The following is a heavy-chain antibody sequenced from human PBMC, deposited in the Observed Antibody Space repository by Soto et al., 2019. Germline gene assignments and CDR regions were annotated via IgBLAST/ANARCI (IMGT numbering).Heavy chain of an antibody. CDR2: IYYSGST. CDR3: ARCLLAAAGTPYYFDY. V-gene: IGHV4-59*01. Sequence: QVQLQESGPGLVKPSETLSLTCTVSGGSISSYYWSWIRQPPGKGLEWIGYIYYSGSTNYNPSLKSRVTISVDTSKNQCSLKLSSVTAADPAVYYCARCLLAAAGTPYYFDYWGQGTLVPVSS. D-gene: IGHD6-13*01. J-gene: IGHJ4*02. CDR1: GGSISSYY.